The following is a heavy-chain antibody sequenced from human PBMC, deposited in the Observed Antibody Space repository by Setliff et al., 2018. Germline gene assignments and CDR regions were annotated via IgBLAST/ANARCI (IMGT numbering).Heavy chain of an antibody. CDR2: IYYTGKT. Sequence: SETLSLTCTVSGDSLSGDNYFWSWIRQLPGKGLQWVGYIYYTGKTYYNPSLKSRVTISVDTSKNQFSLKLSSVTAADTAVYYCARVGGYSYGFGYYYMDVWGKGTTVTVSS. CDR3: ARVGGYSYGFGYYYMDV. J-gene: IGHJ6*03. V-gene: IGHV4-31*03. CDR1: GDSLSGDNYF. D-gene: IGHD5-18*01.